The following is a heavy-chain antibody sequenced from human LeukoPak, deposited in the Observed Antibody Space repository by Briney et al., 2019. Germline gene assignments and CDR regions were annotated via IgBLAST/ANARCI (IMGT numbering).Heavy chain of an antibody. Sequence: SVKVSCKASGGTFSSYAISWVRQAPGQGLEWMGGIIPIFGTANYAQKFQGRATITTDESTSTAYMELSSLRSEDTAVYYCARAVNYYDSSGYPFLLRFWGQGTLVTVSS. V-gene: IGHV1-69*05. CDR1: GGTFSSYA. CDR2: IIPIFGTA. D-gene: IGHD3-22*01. J-gene: IGHJ4*02. CDR3: ARAVNYYDSSGYPFLLRF.